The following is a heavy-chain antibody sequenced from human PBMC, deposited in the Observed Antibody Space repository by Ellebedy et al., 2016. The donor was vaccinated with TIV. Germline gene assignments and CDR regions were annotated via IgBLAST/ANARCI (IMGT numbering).Heavy chain of an antibody. CDR2: IYYSGST. CDR1: GGSISSYY. CDR3: ARAATPSTPVDY. D-gene: IGHD2-15*01. Sequence: SETLSLTXTVSGGSISSYYWSWIRQPPGKGPEWIGYIYYSGSTNYNPSLKSRVTISVDTSKNQFSLKLSSVTAADTAVYYCARAATPSTPVDYWGQGTLVTVSS. V-gene: IGHV4-59*01. J-gene: IGHJ4*02.